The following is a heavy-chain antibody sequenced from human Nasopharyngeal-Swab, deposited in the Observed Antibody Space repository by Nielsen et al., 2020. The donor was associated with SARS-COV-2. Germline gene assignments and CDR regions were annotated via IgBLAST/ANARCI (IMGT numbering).Heavy chain of an antibody. CDR2: IWYDGSKK. Sequence: GESLKISCAASGFTFSSYGMHWVRQAPGKGLEWVAVIWYDGSKKNYADSVKGRITISKDNSKHTLYLQKNSLRAEDTAVYYCARDKGSGYYYTSVRPTNWFDPWGQGTLVTVSS. D-gene: IGHD3-22*01. J-gene: IGHJ5*02. V-gene: IGHV3-33*01. CDR1: GFTFSSYG. CDR3: ARDKGSGYYYTSVRPTNWFDP.